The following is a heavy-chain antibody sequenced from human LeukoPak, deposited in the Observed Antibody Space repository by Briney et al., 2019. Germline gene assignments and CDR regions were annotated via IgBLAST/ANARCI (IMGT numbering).Heavy chain of an antibody. CDR2: IYHSGST. V-gene: IGHV4-38-2*01. CDR3: ARAGRTGYSSGWYGYYYYYMDV. Sequence: GSLRLSCAASGFTFTHAWMSWVRQPPGKGLEWIGSIYHSGSTYYNPSLKSRVTISVDTSKNQFSLKLSSVTAADTAVYYCARAGRTGYSSGWYGYYYYYMDVWGKGTTVTVSS. D-gene: IGHD6-19*01. CDR1: GFTFTHAW. J-gene: IGHJ6*03.